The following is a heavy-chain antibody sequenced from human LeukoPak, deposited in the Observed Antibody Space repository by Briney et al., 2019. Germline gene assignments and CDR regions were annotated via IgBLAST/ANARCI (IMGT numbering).Heavy chain of an antibody. CDR1: GFTFSNAW. J-gene: IGHJ4*02. Sequence: GGSLRLSCAASGFTFSNAWMSWVRQAPGKGLEWVGRIKSKTDGGTTDYAAPVKGRFTISRDDSKNTLYLQMNSLKTEDTAVYYCTTGTSEEYYYDSSGFSYWGQGTLVTVSS. CDR3: TTGTSEEYYYDSSGFSY. D-gene: IGHD3-22*01. CDR2: IKSKTDGGTT. V-gene: IGHV3-15*01.